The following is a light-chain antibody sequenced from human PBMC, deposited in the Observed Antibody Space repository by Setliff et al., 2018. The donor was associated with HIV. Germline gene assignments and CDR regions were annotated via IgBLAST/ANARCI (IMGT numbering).Light chain of an antibody. Sequence: QSVLTQPASVSGSPGQSITISCTGTSSDVGGYSFVSWYQQHPGKAPKLMIYDVSYRPSGVSDRFSGSKSGNTASLTISGFQAEDEADYYCSSYTSSTPLYVFGTGTKVTVL. V-gene: IGLV2-14*03. CDR1: SSDVGGYSF. J-gene: IGLJ1*01. CDR3: SSYTSSTPLYV. CDR2: DVS.